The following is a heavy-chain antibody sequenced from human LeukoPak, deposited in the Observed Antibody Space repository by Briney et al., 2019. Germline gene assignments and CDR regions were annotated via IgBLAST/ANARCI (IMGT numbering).Heavy chain of an antibody. CDR3: ARLEYYYVSGNYYKLFDY. CDR2: ISSSGSTI. V-gene: IGHV3-48*02. CDR1: GFTFSSYN. D-gene: IGHD3-10*01. Sequence: GGSLRLSCAASGFTFSSYNMNWVRQAPGKGLEWVSDISSSGSTIYFADSVRGRFTISRDNAKNSLYLQMNSLRDEHTAVYYCARLEYYYVSGNYYKLFDYWGQGTLVTVCS. J-gene: IGHJ4*02.